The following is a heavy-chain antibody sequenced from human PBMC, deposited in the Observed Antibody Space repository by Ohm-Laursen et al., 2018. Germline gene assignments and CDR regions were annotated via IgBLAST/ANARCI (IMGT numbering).Heavy chain of an antibody. CDR1: GFTFDDHY. D-gene: IGHD4-17*01. CDR3: VRGLADGVHLN. Sequence: SLRLSCSASGFTFDDHYMNWARQAPGKGLEWVSVIYTGDITSYADSVKGRFTISRDISKNALYLHMNSLRAEDRSVYYCVRGLADGVHLNWGQGTLVAVSS. J-gene: IGHJ4*02. V-gene: IGHV3-66*01. CDR2: IYTGDIT.